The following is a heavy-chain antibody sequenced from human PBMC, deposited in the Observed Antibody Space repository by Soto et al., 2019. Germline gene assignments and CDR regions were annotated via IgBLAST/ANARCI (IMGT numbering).Heavy chain of an antibody. CDR1: GGSISSGGYY. V-gene: IGHV4-31*03. Sequence: SETVSLTCTVSGGSISSGGYYWSWIRQHPGKGLEWIGYIYYSGSTYYNPSLKSRVTISVDTSKNQFSLKLSSVTAADTAVYYCARDRSSSWPYYYYGMDVWGQGTTVTVSS. CDR3: ARDRSSSWPYYYYGMDV. CDR2: IYYSGST. J-gene: IGHJ6*02. D-gene: IGHD6-13*01.